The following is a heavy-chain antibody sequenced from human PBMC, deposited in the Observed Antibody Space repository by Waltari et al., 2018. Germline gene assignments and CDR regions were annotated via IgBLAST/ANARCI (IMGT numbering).Heavy chain of an antibody. CDR1: GFRFSDYS. D-gene: IGHD2-15*01. V-gene: IGHV3-48*04. CDR2: ISSTSSAI. CDR3: ARTRGGNYLDY. J-gene: IGHJ4*02. Sequence: VQLVASGGGLVQPGGSLRPSCAASGFRFSDYSMNWVRQAPGKGLEWISYISSTSSAIYYAESVKGRFTVSRDNAKNSLFLQMNSLRVEDTAVYYCARTRGGNYLDYWGQGILVTVSS.